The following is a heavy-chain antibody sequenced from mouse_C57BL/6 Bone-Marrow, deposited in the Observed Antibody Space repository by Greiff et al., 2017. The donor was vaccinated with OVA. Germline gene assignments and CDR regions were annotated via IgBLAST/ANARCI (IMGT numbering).Heavy chain of an antibody. J-gene: IGHJ2*01. Sequence: VQLQESGPELVKPGASVKISCKASGYAFSSSWMNWVKQRPGKGLEWIGRIYPGDGDTNYNGKFKGKATLTADKSSSTAYMQLSSLTSEDSAVYFCARGRLPLDYGGQGTTLTVSS. CDR3: ARGRLPLDY. CDR1: GYAFSSSW. CDR2: IYPGDGDT. D-gene: IGHD5-5*01. V-gene: IGHV1-82*01.